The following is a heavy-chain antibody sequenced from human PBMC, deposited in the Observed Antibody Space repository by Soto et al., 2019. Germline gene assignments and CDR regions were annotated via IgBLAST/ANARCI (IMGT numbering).Heavy chain of an antibody. CDR2: ISPADSET. V-gene: IGHV5-51*01. Sequence: GEFMKVRTQGSGDTFSNMWIARVRQLTGKGLEYMGIISPADSETRYSPAFQGQVTISVDRSSSTAYLQWSSLKASDSGFYYCARSTRIKPYFDYRAQRALGTGPS. CDR1: GDTFSNMW. J-gene: IGHJ5*01. CDR3: ARSTRIKPYFDY.